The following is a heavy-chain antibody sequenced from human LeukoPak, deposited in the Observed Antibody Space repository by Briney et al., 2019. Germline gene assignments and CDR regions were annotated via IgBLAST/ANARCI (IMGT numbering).Heavy chain of an antibody. CDR2: IYHSGST. Sequence: PSETLSLTCTVSGGSISSGIYYWSWIRQPAGQGLEWIGSIYHSGSTYYNPSLKSRITISVDTSKNQFSLKLRSVTAADTAVYYCARVVQITDSSGFYLPEYFQHWGQGTLVTVSS. V-gene: IGHV4-39*07. CDR1: GGSISSGIYY. D-gene: IGHD3-22*01. J-gene: IGHJ1*01. CDR3: ARVVQITDSSGFYLPEYFQH.